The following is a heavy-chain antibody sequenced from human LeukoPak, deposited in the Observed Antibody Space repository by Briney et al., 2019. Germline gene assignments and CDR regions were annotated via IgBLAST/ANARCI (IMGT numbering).Heavy chain of an antibody. CDR1: GFPIDDYG. Sequence: GGSLRLSCADSGFPIDDYGMSWVRLAPGKGLEWVSGVSWNGAYTEYADSVRGRFTISRDNAKKSLYLQMNSLRVDDTALYYCARRKGPYGSGTYYDSWGQGPRVSVSS. D-gene: IGHD3-10*01. CDR2: VSWNGAYT. CDR3: ARRKGPYGSGTYYDS. V-gene: IGHV3-20*04. J-gene: IGHJ5*02.